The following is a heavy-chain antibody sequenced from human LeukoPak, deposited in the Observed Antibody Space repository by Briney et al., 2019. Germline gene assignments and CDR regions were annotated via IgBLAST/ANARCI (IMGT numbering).Heavy chain of an antibody. CDR2: ISSSGSTI. CDR3: ARGIFREYQLLSNGMDV. Sequence: GGSLRLSCAASGFTFSCYEMNWVRQAPGKGLEWVSYISSSGSTIYYADSVKGRFTISRDNAKNSLYMQMNSLRAEDTAVYYCARGIFREYQLLSNGMDVWGQGTTVTVSS. D-gene: IGHD2-2*01. V-gene: IGHV3-48*03. CDR1: GFTFSCYE. J-gene: IGHJ6*02.